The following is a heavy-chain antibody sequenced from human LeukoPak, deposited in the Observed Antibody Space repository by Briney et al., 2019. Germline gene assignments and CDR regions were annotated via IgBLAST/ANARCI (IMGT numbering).Heavy chain of an antibody. Sequence: PSETLSLTCAVYGGSFSGYYWSWIRQPPGRGLEWIGEINHSGSTNYNLSLKSRVTISVDTSKNQFSLKLSSVTAADTAVYYCARWGYCSGGSCYFDYFDYWGQGTLVTVSS. CDR1: GGSFSGYY. D-gene: IGHD2-15*01. CDR3: ARWGYCSGGSCYFDYFDY. J-gene: IGHJ4*02. V-gene: IGHV4-34*01. CDR2: INHSGST.